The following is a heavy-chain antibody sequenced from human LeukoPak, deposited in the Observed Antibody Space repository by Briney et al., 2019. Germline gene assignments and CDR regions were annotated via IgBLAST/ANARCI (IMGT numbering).Heavy chain of an antibody. CDR1: GFTFSSYG. V-gene: IGHV3-48*04. CDR3: AELGITMIGGV. Sequence: GGTLRLSCVASGFTFSSYGMNWVRQAPGKGLEWVSYISSSGSTIYYADSVKGRFTISRDNAKNSLYLQMNSLRAEDTAVYYCAELGITMIGGVWGKGTTVTISS. D-gene: IGHD3-10*02. CDR2: ISSSGSTI. J-gene: IGHJ6*04.